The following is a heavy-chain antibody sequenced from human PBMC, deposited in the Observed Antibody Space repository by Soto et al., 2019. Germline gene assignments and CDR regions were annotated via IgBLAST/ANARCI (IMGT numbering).Heavy chain of an antibody. CDR3: ASSNGAAMPTFDY. CDR2: ISYDGSNK. J-gene: IGHJ4*02. CDR1: GVTGGIYA. Sequence: PGGYLRVSGSAAGVTGGIYAMHWVRHATGKGLEWVAVISYDGSNKYYADSVKGRFTISRDNSKNTLYLQMNSLRAEDTAVYYCASSNGAAMPTFDYWGQGTLVTVSS. D-gene: IGHD2-2*01. V-gene: IGHV3-30-3*01.